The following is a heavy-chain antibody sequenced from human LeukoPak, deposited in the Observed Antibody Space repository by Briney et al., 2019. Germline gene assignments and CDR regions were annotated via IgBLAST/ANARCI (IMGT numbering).Heavy chain of an antibody. CDR1: GFTFSTYS. J-gene: IGHJ4*02. Sequence: GGSLRLSCVASGFTFSTYSMNWVRQAPGKGLEWDSYISSSSSTIYYADSVKGRFTISRDNAKNSLYLQMNSLRAEDTAVYYCARGSTYYDSSGQVPFDYWGQGTLVTVSS. D-gene: IGHD3-22*01. CDR2: ISSSSSTI. CDR3: ARGSTYYDSSGQVPFDY. V-gene: IGHV3-48*01.